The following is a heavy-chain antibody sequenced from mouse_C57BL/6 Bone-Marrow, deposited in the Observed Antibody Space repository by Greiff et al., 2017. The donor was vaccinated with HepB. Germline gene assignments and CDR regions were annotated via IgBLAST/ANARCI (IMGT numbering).Heavy chain of an antibody. J-gene: IGHJ4*01. CDR2: IYPGSGST. V-gene: IGHV1-55*01. CDR3: ARERVRVMDY. Sequence: QVHVKQPGAELVKPGASVKMSCKASGYTFTSYWITWVKQRPGQGLEWIGDIYPGSGSTNYNEKFKSKATLTVDTSSSTAYMQLSSLTSEDSAVYYCARERVRVMDYWGQGTSVTVSS. D-gene: IGHD2-2*01. CDR1: GYTFTSYW.